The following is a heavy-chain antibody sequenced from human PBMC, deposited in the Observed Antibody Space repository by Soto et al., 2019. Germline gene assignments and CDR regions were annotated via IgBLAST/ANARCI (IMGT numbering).Heavy chain of an antibody. CDR3: ARHPPRYSSGWELAVGCMDV. V-gene: IGHV5-51*01. Sequence: GESLKISCKGSGYTFTDYWIGWVRQLPGKGLEWMGIIYPGDSDTRYSPSFQGQVTISADKSISTAYLQWSSLKASDTAMYYCARHPPRYSSGWELAVGCMDVWGQGTTVTVSS. CDR2: IYPGDSDT. CDR1: GYTFTDYW. D-gene: IGHD6-19*01. J-gene: IGHJ6*02.